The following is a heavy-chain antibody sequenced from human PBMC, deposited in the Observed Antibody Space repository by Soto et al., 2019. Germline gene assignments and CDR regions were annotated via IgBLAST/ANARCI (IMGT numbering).Heavy chain of an antibody. CDR1: GFTFSSYA. Sequence: QVQLVESGGGVVQPGRSLRLSCAASGFTFSSYAMHWVRQAPGKGLEWVAVISYDGSNKYYADPVKGRFTISRDNSKNTLYLQLNSLRPEDTAVYFCARAPTTVTTSYYFDYWGQGTLVTVSS. J-gene: IGHJ4*02. CDR3: ARAPTTVTTSYYFDY. CDR2: ISYDGSNK. V-gene: IGHV3-30-3*01. D-gene: IGHD4-17*01.